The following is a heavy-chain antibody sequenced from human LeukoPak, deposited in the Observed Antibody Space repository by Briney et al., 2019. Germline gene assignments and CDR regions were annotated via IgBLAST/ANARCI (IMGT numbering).Heavy chain of an antibody. CDR2: INHSGST. D-gene: IGHD2-2*02. CDR1: GGSFSGYY. CDR3: AREIPDIVVVPAAIWWFDP. V-gene: IGHV4-34*01. J-gene: IGHJ5*02. Sequence: SETLSLTCAVYGGSFSGYYWSWIRQPPGKGLEWIGEINHSGSTNYNPSLKSRVTISVDTSKNQFSLKLSSVTAADTAVYYCAREIPDIVVVPAAIWWFDPWGQGTLVTVSS.